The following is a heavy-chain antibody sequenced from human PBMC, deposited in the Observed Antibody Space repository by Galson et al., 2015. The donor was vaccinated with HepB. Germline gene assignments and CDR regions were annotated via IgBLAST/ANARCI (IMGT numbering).Heavy chain of an antibody. J-gene: IGHJ4*02. CDR1: GYTFTGYY. Sequence: SVKVSCKASGYTFTGYYMHWVRQAPGQGLEWMGRINPNSGGTNYAQKFQGRVTMTRDTSISTAYMELSRLRSDDTAVYYCARVGYYDSSGYPLFDYWGQGTLVTVSS. CDR2: INPNSGGT. D-gene: IGHD3-22*01. V-gene: IGHV1-2*06. CDR3: ARVGYYDSSGYPLFDY.